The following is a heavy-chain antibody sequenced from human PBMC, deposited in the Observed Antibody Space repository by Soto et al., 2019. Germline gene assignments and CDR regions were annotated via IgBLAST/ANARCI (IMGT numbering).Heavy chain of an antibody. Sequence: QVQLVESGGGVVHPGRSLRLSCAASGFTFSSYGMHWVRQAPGKGLEWVAVIWYDGSNKYYADSVKGRFTISRDNSKNTLYLQLNSLRGQDTAVYYSARDERTPHALDIWGQGTMVTVSS. J-gene: IGHJ3*02. CDR3: ARDERTPHALDI. D-gene: IGHD1-7*01. V-gene: IGHV3-33*01. CDR1: GFTFSSYG. CDR2: IWYDGSNK.